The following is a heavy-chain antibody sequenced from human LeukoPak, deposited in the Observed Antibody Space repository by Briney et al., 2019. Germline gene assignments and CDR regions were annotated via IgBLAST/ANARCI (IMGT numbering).Heavy chain of an antibody. J-gene: IGHJ4*02. CDR1: GGSISSYY. CDR3: ARGLWFGELLFDY. D-gene: IGHD3-10*01. V-gene: IGHV4-59*01. CDR2: IYYSGST. Sequence: SETLSLTCTVIGGSISSYYWSWIRQPPGKGLEWIGYIYYSGSTNYNPSLKSRVTISVDTSKNQFSLKLSSVTAADTAVYYCARGLWFGELLFDYWGQGTLVTVSS.